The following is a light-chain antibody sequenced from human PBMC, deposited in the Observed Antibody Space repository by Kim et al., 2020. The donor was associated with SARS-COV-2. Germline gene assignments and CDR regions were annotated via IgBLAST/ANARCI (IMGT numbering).Light chain of an antibody. CDR2: DVN. CDR1: SSDVGAYDF. J-gene: IGLJ3*02. CDR3: ASYTTAYTWV. V-gene: IGLV2-14*03. Sequence: QSALTQPASVSGSPGQSITISCTGTSSDVGAYDFVSWFRHRPGTAPKLMIYDVNERPSGVSNRFFGSKSGKTASLTISGLQAEDEADYYCASYTTAYTWVFGGGTQLTVL.